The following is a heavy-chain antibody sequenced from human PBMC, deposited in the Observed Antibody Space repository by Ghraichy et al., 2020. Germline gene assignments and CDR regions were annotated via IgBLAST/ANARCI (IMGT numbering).Heavy chain of an antibody. CDR2: VNPSGGRT. Sequence: SVKVSCKASGYTFSDYFIHWVRQAPGQGLEWVGIVNPSGGRTTYAQKFQGRLTLTTDTSTSTVYMELRSLTSEDTAVYYCARASGYGDYKWYLDLWGRGTLVTVSS. D-gene: IGHD4-17*01. CDR1: GYTFSDYF. J-gene: IGHJ2*01. V-gene: IGHV1-46*01. CDR3: ARASGYGDYKWYLDL.